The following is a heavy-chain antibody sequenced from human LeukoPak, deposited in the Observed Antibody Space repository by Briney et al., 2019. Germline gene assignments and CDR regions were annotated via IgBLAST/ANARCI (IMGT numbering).Heavy chain of an antibody. D-gene: IGHD4-17*01. J-gene: IGHJ6*02. CDR2: IYYSGST. Sequence: RPSETLSLTCTVSGGSISSGGYYWSWIRQHPGKGLEWIGYIYYSGSTYYNPSLKSRVTISVDTSKNQFSLKLSSVTAADTAVYYCARDGKVDYGDLRYYYYGMDVWGQGTTVTLSS. CDR3: ARDGKVDYGDLRYYYYGMDV. CDR1: GGSISSGGYY. V-gene: IGHV4-31*03.